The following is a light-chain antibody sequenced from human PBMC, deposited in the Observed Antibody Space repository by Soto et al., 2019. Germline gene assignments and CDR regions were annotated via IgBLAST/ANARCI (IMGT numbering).Light chain of an antibody. CDR2: LEGSGSY. V-gene: IGLV4-60*02. J-gene: IGLJ3*02. CDR1: SGHSSYI. Sequence: QLVLTQSSSASGSLGSSGKLTCTLRSGHSSYIIAWHQQQPGKAPRYLMKLEGSGSYNKGSGVPDRFSGSSSGADRYLTIANLQFEYEADYYCETWDSNTRVFGGGTKLTVL. CDR3: ETWDSNTRV.